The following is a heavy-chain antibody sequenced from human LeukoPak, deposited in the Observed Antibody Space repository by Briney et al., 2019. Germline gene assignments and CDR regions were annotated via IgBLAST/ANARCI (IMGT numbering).Heavy chain of an antibody. Sequence: GGSPRLSCAASGFTFSTYAMHWVRQAPGKGLEHVSSISSGGVNTYYADSVRGRFTISRDNSKNTLYLHMGSLRAEDMAVYHCAREEAPVGGSSFDYWGQGTLVTVSS. J-gene: IGHJ4*02. V-gene: IGHV3-64*02. CDR2: ISSGGVNT. CDR1: GFTFSTYA. CDR3: AREEAPVGGSSFDY. D-gene: IGHD1-26*01.